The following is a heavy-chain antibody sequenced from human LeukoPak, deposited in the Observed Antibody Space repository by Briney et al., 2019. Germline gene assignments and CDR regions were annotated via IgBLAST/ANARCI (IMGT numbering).Heavy chain of an antibody. CDR2: IIPIFGTA. V-gene: IGHV1-69*05. D-gene: IGHD3-9*01. CDR1: GGTFSSYA. J-gene: IGHJ4*02. Sequence: SVKVSCKASGGTFSSYAISWVRQAPGQGLEWMGGIIPIFGTANYAQKFQGRVTITTDESTSTAYMELSSLRSEDTAVYYCAREVYDILTGYYVRGAGYFDYWGQGTLATVSS. CDR3: AREVYDILTGYYVRGAGYFDY.